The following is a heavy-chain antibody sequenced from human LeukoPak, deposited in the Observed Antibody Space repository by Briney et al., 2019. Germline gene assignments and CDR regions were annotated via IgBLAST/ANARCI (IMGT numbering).Heavy chain of an antibody. J-gene: IGHJ6*03. Sequence: GGSLRLSCAASGFTFSSYGMSWVRQAPGKGLEWVSAISGSGDTTYYADSVKGRFTISRDNSKNTLYLQMTSLRAEDTALYYCARKTRGRSGWSEAYYYYMDVWGKGTTVTVSS. V-gene: IGHV3-23*01. D-gene: IGHD6-19*01. CDR3: ARKTRGRSGWSEAYYYYMDV. CDR2: ISGSGDTT. CDR1: GFTFSSYG.